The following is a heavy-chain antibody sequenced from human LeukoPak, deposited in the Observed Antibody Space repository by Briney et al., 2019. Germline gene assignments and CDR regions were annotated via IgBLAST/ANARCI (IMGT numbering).Heavy chain of an antibody. D-gene: IGHD3-10*01. V-gene: IGHV3-7*01. CDR2: INKDGGQK. CDR3: AAIRITMLRGDDQKHDY. J-gene: IGHJ4*02. Sequence: GGSLRLSCAASGFTFSDTWLSWVRQAPGKGLEWVANINKDGGQKYYVDSVKGRFTISRDNSNNTLYPQMNSLRAEDTAFYYCAAIRITMLRGDDQKHDYWGQGTLVTVSS. CDR1: GFTFSDTW.